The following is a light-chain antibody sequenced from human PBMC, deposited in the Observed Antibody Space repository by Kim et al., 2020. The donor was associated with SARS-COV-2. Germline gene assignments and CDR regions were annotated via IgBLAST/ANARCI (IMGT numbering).Light chain of an antibody. J-gene: IGLJ3*02. CDR1: SSNIGSNT. Sequence: GQRVTISCSGSSSNIGSNTVNWYQQFPGTAPKLLIYSNNQWPSGVPDRFSGSKSGTSASLAISGLQSEDEADYYCATWDVSLNGWVFGGGTQLTVL. CDR3: ATWDVSLNGWV. V-gene: IGLV1-44*01. CDR2: SNN.